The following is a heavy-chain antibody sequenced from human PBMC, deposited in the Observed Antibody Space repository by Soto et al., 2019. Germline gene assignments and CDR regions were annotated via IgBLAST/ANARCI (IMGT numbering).Heavy chain of an antibody. CDR3: ARPLWRDDYNWGYFDL. V-gene: IGHV3-30-3*01. Sequence: QVQLVESGGGVVQPGRSLRLSCAASGFTFSSYAMHWVRQAPGKGLEWVAVISYDGSNKYYADSVKGLFTISRDNSKNTLYLQMNSLRAEDTAVYYCARPLWRDDYNWGYFDLWGRGTLVTVSS. CDR1: GFTFSSYA. CDR2: ISYDGSNK. D-gene: IGHD4-4*01. J-gene: IGHJ2*01.